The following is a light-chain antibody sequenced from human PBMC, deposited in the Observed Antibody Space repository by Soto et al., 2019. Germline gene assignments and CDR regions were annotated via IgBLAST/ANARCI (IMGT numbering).Light chain of an antibody. CDR3: QPYNSYSRT. J-gene: IGKJ1*01. V-gene: IGKV1-5*03. CDR1: QSIDSW. Sequence: IQMTQSPSTLSASVGDRVTITCRASQSIDSWLAWYQHKPGKAPKLLIFKASTLETGVPSRFSGSGSETEFTLTISSLQPDDSATYYCQPYNSYSRTFGQGTKVEIK. CDR2: KAS.